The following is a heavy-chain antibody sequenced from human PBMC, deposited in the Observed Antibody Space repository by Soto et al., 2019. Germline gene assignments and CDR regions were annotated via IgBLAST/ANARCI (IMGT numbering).Heavy chain of an antibody. CDR3: AREGYCSGGSCSVLGAFDI. J-gene: IGHJ3*02. Sequence: SVKVSCKASGGTFSSYAISWVRQAPGQGLEWMGGIIPIFGTANYAQKFQGRVTITADESTRTAYMELSSLRSEDTAVYYCAREGYCSGGSCSVLGAFDIWGQGTMVTVSS. CDR2: IIPIFGTA. CDR1: GGTFSSYA. D-gene: IGHD2-15*01. V-gene: IGHV1-69*13.